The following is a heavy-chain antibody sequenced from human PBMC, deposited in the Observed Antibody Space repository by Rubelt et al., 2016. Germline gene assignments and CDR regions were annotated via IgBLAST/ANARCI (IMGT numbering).Heavy chain of an antibody. CDR3: AKGGNVVVTARLYYFDY. J-gene: IGHJ4*02. D-gene: IGHD2-21*02. CDR1: GYTFSSYA. V-gene: IGHV3-30*02. CDR2: IRYDGSNK. Sequence: QVQLVESGGGVVQPGRSLRLSCAASGYTFSSYAMHWVRQAPGKGLEWVAFIRYDGSNKYYADSVKCRFTISRDNSKNSLYLQMNSLRAEDTAVYYCAKGGNVVVTARLYYFDYWGQGTLVTVSS.